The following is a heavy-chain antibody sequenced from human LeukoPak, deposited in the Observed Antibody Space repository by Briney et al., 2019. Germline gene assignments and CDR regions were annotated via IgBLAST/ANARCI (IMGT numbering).Heavy chain of an antibody. CDR3: ARSSQLARFGYNWFDP. Sequence: ASVKVSCKASGGTFSSYAISWVRQATGQGLEWMGWMNPNSGNTGYAQKFQGRVTMTRNTSISTAYMELSSLRSEDTAVYYCARSSQLARFGYNWFDPWGQGTLVTVSS. CDR2: MNPNSGNT. CDR1: GGTFSSYA. J-gene: IGHJ5*02. D-gene: IGHD6-6*01. V-gene: IGHV1-8*02.